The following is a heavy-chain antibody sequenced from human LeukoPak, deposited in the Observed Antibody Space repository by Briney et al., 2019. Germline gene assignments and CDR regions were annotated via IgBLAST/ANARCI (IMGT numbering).Heavy chain of an antibody. J-gene: IGHJ4*02. CDR2: VYYSGST. CDR1: GGSISSGGYY. V-gene: IGHV4-31*03. Sequence: PSETLSLTCTVSGGSISSGGYYWSWIRQHPGKGLEWIGYVYYSGSTYYNPSLKSRVTISVDRSKNQFSLKLSSVTAADTAVYYYARVGRVRAFDYWGQGTLVTVSS. CDR3: ARVGRVRAFDY.